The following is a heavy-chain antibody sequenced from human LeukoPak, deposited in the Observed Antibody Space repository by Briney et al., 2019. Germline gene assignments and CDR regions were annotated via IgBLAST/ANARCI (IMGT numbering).Heavy chain of an antibody. CDR1: GFTVSSNY. V-gene: IGHV3-11*01. D-gene: IGHD6-13*01. CDR3: ARGDVAAVSAFDY. CDR2: ISSSGSTI. J-gene: IGHJ4*02. Sequence: PGGSLRLSCAASGFTVSSNYMSWVRQAPGKGLEWVSYISSSGSTIYYADSVKGRFTISRDNAKNSLYLQMNSLRAEDTAVYYCARGDVAAVSAFDYWGQGTLVTVSS.